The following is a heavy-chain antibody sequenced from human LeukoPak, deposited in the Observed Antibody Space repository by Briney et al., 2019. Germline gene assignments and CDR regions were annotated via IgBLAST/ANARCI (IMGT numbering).Heavy chain of an antibody. CDR1: GGSISSSSYY. CDR2: IYHSGST. V-gene: IGHV4-39*07. Sequence: SETLSLTCTVSGGSISSSSYYWGWIRQPPGKGLGWNGSIYHSGSTYYNPSIKSRVTISVDTSKNQYSLKLSSVTAADTAVYYCARFIAARPWDYWGQGTLVTVSS. D-gene: IGHD6-6*01. CDR3: ARFIAARPWDY. J-gene: IGHJ4*02.